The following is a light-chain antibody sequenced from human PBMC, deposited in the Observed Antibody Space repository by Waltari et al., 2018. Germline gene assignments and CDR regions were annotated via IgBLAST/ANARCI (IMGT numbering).Light chain of an antibody. CDR2: EAT. J-gene: IGLJ2*01. CDR3: CSYTNTHVV. Sequence: SWYQQPPGQAPKLIIYEATKRTSGVSNRFSGSKSGNTASLTIAGLQAEDEGDYYCCSYTNTHVVFGGGTKLTVL. V-gene: IGLV2-14*02.